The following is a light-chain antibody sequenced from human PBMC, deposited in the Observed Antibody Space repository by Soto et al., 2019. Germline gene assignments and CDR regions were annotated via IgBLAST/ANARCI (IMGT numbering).Light chain of an antibody. J-gene: IGKJ5*01. CDR1: QSISSW. CDR2: KAS. V-gene: IGKV1-5*03. Sequence: DVQKTQSPATVAGSVGDRGRITCWPSQSISSWLAWYQQKPGKAPKLLIYKASTLKSGVPSRFSGSGSGTEFTLTLSSLQSEDFAVYYCQQYNNWPPITFGQGRRLEIK. CDR3: QQYNNWPPIT.